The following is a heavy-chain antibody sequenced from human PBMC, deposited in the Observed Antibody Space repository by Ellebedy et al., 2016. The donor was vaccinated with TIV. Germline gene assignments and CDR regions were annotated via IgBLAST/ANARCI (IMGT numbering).Heavy chain of an antibody. Sequence: LRLSCTVSRGSINTGAYSWNWIRQPPGKGLEWIGNIYHSGSTNYSPSLQSRVSMSVDRDNNQFSLMLTSATASDTAVYYCARSGGSYYLSHWGQGIQVTVSS. CDR1: RGSINTGAYS. J-gene: IGHJ4*02. D-gene: IGHD3-22*01. V-gene: IGHV4-30-2*01. CDR2: IYHSGST. CDR3: ARSGGSYYLSH.